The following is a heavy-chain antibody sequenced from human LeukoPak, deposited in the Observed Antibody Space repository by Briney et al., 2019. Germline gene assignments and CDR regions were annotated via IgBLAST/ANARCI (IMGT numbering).Heavy chain of an antibody. D-gene: IGHD1-26*01. Sequence: GGSLRLSCAASGFAFSSYAMSWVRQAPGKGLEWVSAISGSGGSTYYADSVKGRFTISRDNSKNTLYLQMNSLRAEDTAVYYCAKDRLYSGSYYDYWGQGTLVTVSS. J-gene: IGHJ4*02. CDR3: AKDRLYSGSYYDY. V-gene: IGHV3-23*01. CDR2: ISGSGGST. CDR1: GFAFSSYA.